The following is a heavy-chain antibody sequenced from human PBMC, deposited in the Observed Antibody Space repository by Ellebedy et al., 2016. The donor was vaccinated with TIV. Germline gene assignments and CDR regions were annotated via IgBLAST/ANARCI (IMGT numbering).Heavy chain of an antibody. Sequence: MPSETLSLTCTVSGDSISSSVYSWGWIRQPPGKGLEWIGSFSPSGSTYYNPSLTSRVTISVDTSKNQFSLKLSSVTAADTAIFYCARHSTVTTIGTWGQGALVTVSS. D-gene: IGHD4-17*01. V-gene: IGHV4-39*01. CDR2: FSPSGST. CDR1: GDSISSSVYS. J-gene: IGHJ5*02. CDR3: ARHSTVTTIGT.